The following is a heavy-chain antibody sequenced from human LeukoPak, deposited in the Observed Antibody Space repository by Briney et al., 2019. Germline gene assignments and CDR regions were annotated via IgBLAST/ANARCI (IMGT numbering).Heavy chain of an antibody. V-gene: IGHV3-21*01. CDR2: ISSSSSYI. D-gene: IGHD2-2*01. CDR1: GFTFSSYS. Sequence: GGSLRLSCAASGFTFSSYSMNWVRQAPGKGLEWVSSISSSSSYIYYADSVKGRFTISRDNAKNSLYLQMNSLRAEDTAVYYCARGEVVPAATYYYYYYMDVWGKGTTDTVSS. J-gene: IGHJ6*03. CDR3: ARGEVVPAATYYYYYYMDV.